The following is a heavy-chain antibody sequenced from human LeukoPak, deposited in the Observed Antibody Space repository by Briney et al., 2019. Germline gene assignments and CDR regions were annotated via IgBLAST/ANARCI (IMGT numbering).Heavy chain of an antibody. V-gene: IGHV3-23*01. J-gene: IGHJ6*02. CDR1: RFTFSSYV. CDR3: ARVSGTIQIWPQPFGNGMDV. D-gene: IGHD5-18*01. Sequence: PGGSLRLSCAASRFTFSSYVMSWVRQTPGKGLECVSAISGSGHKTYYADSVKGRFTISRDNSKNTMYLQMNSRRAEDTAVYYCARVSGTIQIWPQPFGNGMDVWGQGTTVTVSS. CDR2: ISGSGHKT.